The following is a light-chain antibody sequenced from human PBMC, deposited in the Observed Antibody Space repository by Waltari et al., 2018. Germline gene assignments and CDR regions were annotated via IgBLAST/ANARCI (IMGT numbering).Light chain of an antibody. Sequence: EIVLTQSPATLSLSPGERATLSCSASQSVSSYLAWYQQKPGQAPRLLIYDASNRATGIPARFSGSGSGTDFTLTISSLEPEDFAVYYCQQRSNWPSITFGQGTRLEIK. V-gene: IGKV3-11*01. CDR2: DAS. CDR1: QSVSSY. J-gene: IGKJ5*01. CDR3: QQRSNWPSIT.